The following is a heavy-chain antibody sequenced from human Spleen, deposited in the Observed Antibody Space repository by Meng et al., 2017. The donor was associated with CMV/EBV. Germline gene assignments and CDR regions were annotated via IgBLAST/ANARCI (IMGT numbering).Heavy chain of an antibody. CDR1: GASFSDYH. J-gene: IGHJ6*02. CDR3: ARGLTKKMTTVIPKYYYYAMDV. D-gene: IGHD4-17*01. V-gene: IGHV4-34*01. Sequence: SQTLSLTCAVYGASFSDYHWIWIRQSPGKGLEWIGDINRSGSTKYKPSLESRVTMSVDTSKNQFSLKLRSVTATDTAVYYCARGLTKKMTTVIPKYYYYAMDVWGQGTTVTVSS. CDR2: INRSGST.